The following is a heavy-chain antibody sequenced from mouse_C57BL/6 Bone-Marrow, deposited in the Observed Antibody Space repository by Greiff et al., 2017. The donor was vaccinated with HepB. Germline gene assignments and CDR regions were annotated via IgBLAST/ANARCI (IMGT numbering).Heavy chain of an antibody. CDR2: ISSGGSYT. V-gene: IGHV5-6*01. CDR1: GFTFSSYG. CDR3: ARHGSSHWYFDV. J-gene: IGHJ1*03. Sequence: EVKLVESGGDLVKPGGSLKLSCAASGFTFSSYGMSWVRQTPDKRLEWVATISSGGSYTYYPDSVKGRFTISRDNAKNTLYLQMSSLKSEDTAMYYWARHGSSHWYFDVWGTWTTVTVSS. D-gene: IGHD1-1*01.